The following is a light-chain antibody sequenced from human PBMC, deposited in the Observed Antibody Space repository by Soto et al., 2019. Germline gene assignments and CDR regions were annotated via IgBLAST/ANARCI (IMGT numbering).Light chain of an antibody. V-gene: IGKV3-20*01. J-gene: IGKJ1*01. Sequence: EIVLTQSPGTLSLSPGERATLSCRASQSVSSNYLARYQQKPGQAPRLLLLGASNRASGIPDRFSGSGSGTDFTLTISRLEPEDFAVYYCQQYGSSPRTFGQGTKVEIK. CDR2: GAS. CDR1: QSVSSNY. CDR3: QQYGSSPRT.